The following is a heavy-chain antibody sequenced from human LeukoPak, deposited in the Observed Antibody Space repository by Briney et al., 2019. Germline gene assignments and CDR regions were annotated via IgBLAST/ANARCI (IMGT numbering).Heavy chain of an antibody. CDR1: GFIFDDYA. CDR3: ARGIVGAAPDY. D-gene: IGHD1-26*01. CDR2: ISWNSGSI. V-gene: IGHV3-9*01. J-gene: IGHJ4*02. Sequence: PGRSLRLSCAASGFIFDDYAMHWVRQAPGKGLEWVSSISWNSGSIGYADSVKGRFTISRDNAKISLYLQMNSLRAEDTAVYYCARGIVGAAPDYWGQGTLVTVSS.